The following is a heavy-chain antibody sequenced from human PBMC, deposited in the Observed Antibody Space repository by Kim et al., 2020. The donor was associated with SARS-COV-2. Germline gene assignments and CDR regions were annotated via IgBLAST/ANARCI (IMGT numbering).Heavy chain of an antibody. Sequence: GGSLRLSCAASGFTFSTYPMHWVRQAPGKGLEWVAVVSFDGRSTFYADSVKGRFTISRDNSKNTLYLQMNRLIPEDTAVYYCTTENIGTTWATFDYWGQGTLVTVSS. CDR1: GFTFSTYP. D-gene: IGHD1-7*01. J-gene: IGHJ4*02. V-gene: IGHV3-30*04. CDR2: VSFDGRST. CDR3: TTENIGTTWATFDY.